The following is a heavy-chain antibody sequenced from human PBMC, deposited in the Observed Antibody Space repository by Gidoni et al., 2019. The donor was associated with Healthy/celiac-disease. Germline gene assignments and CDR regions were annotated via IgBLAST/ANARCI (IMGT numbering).Heavy chain of an antibody. CDR1: GFTFSSYW. J-gene: IGHJ4*02. Sequence: EVQLVESGGGLVQPGGSLRLSCAASGFTFSSYWMSWVRQAPGKGLEWVANIKQEGSEKYYVDSVKGRFTISRDNAKNSLYLQMNSLRAEDTAVYYCARVHLCGVLDYWGQGTLVTVSS. CDR2: IKQEGSEK. CDR3: ARVHLCGVLDY. V-gene: IGHV3-7*01. D-gene: IGHD2-2*01.